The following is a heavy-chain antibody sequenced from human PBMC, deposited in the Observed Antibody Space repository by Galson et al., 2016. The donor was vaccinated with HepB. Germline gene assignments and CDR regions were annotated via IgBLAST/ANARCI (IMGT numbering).Heavy chain of an antibody. CDR2: VSYDGSIK. CDR3: AKDPKVRRATPGFWFDS. CDR1: GVTFSSYG. Sequence: SLRLSCAASGVTFSSYGMHWVRQAPGKGLEWVAVVSYDGSIKYYADSVKGRFTISRDNSKNTLYLQMNSLRPEDTAMYYCAKDPKVRRATPGFWFDSWGQGTLVTVSS. V-gene: IGHV3-30*18. D-gene: IGHD5-24*01. J-gene: IGHJ5*01.